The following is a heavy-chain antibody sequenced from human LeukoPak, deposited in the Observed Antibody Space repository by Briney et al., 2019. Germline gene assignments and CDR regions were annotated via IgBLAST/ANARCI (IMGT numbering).Heavy chain of an antibody. J-gene: IGHJ2*01. CDR3: TDGYWYFDL. CDR1: GFTFSSYA. V-gene: IGHV3-23*01. Sequence: GGSLRLSCATSGFTFSSYAMNWVRQAPGKGLEWVSAFSGSGGGTYYADSVKGRFTISRDNSKNTLYLQMNSLRAEDTAVYYCTDGYWYFDLWGRGTLVTVSS. CDR2: FSGSGGGT.